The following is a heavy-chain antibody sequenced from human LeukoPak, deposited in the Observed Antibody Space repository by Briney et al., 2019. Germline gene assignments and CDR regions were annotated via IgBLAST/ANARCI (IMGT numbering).Heavy chain of an antibody. CDR2: IYHSGST. D-gene: IGHD6-19*01. CDR3: ARVKSPYSSGWYYAFDI. CDR1: GGSISSSNW. J-gene: IGHJ3*02. V-gene: IGHV4-4*02. Sequence: SETLSLTCAVSGGSISSSNWWSWVRQPPGKGLEWIGEIYHSGSTNYNPSLKSRVTISVDKSKNQFSLKLSSVTAADTAVYYCARVKSPYSSGWYYAFDIWGQGTMVTVSS.